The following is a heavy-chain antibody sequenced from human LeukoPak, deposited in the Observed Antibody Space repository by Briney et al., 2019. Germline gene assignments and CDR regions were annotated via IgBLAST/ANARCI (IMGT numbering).Heavy chain of an antibody. CDR3: ARGPLDSGYTYFDY. V-gene: IGHV4-59*02. CDR2: FSYSGST. Sequence: SDTLSLTCTVSGGSGSSFYWSWIRQPPGKGLELIGYFSYSGSTNYNPSLKSRVTISVDTSKNQFSLKLSSVTAADTAVYYCARGPLDSGYTYFDYWGQGTLVSVAS. J-gene: IGHJ4*02. CDR1: GGSGSSFY. D-gene: IGHD5-12*01.